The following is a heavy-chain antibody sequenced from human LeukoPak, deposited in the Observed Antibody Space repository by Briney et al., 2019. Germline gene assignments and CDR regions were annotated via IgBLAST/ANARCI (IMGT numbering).Heavy chain of an antibody. CDR1: GGSISSYY. V-gene: IGHV4-59*01. Sequence: SETLSLTCTVSGGSISSYYRSWIRQPPGKGLEWIGYIYYSGSTNYNPSLKSRVTISVDTSKNQFSLKLSSVTAADTAVYYCARRLLWFRGSGYFDYWGQGTLVTVSS. CDR3: ARRLLWFRGSGYFDY. CDR2: IYYSGST. D-gene: IGHD3-10*01. J-gene: IGHJ4*02.